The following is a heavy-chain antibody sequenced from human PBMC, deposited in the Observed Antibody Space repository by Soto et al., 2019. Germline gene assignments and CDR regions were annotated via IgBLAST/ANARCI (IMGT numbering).Heavy chain of an antibody. Sequence: PSETLSLTCTVSGGSISSSSYYWGWIRQPPGKGLEWIGSIYYSGSTYYNPSLKSRVTISVDTSKNQFFLKLNSVTAADTAVYYCARELRGSSWYTLDYWGQGALVTVYS. J-gene: IGHJ4*02. V-gene: IGHV4-39*01. CDR1: GGSISSSSYY. CDR3: ARELRGSSWYTLDY. D-gene: IGHD6-13*01. CDR2: IYYSGST.